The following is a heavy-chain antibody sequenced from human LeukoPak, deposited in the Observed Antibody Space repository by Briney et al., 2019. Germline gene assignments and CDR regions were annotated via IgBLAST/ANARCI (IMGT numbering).Heavy chain of an antibody. D-gene: IGHD1-26*01. V-gene: IGHV4-61*02. CDR2: IYTSGST. CDR1: GGSISSGSYY. CDR3: ARDPTTYSGSYYDWFDP. J-gene: IGHJ5*02. Sequence: SETLSLTCTVSGGSISSGSYYWSWIRQPAGKGLEWIGRIYTSGSTNYNPSLKSRVTISVDTSKNQFSLKLSSVTAADTAVYYCARDPTTYSGSYYDWFDPWGQGTLVTVSS.